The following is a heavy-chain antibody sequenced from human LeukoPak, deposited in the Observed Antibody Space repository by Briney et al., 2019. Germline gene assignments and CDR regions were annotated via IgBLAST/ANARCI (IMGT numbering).Heavy chain of an antibody. CDR1: GFTFSSYS. D-gene: IGHD3-16*02. CDR2: ISSSSSTI. V-gene: IGHV3-48*04. Sequence: PGGSLRLSCAASGFTFSSYSMNWVRQAPGKGLEWVSYISSSSSTIYYADSVKGRFTISRDNAKNSLYLQMNSLRAEDTAVYYCARVSSGYGYVWGSYRYYFDYWGQGTLVTVSS. J-gene: IGHJ4*02. CDR3: ARVSSGYGYVWGSYRYYFDY.